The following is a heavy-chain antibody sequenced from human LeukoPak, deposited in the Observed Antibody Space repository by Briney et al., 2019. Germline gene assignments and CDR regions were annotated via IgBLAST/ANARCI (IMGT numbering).Heavy chain of an antibody. D-gene: IGHD3-16*02. Sequence: ASVKVSCKASGGTFSSYAISWVRQAPGQGLEWMGRIIPILAIAKYAQKFQGRITITADKSTSTAYMELSSLRSEDTAVYYCARDLGRLGELSLRWFDPWGQGTLVTVSS. CDR2: IIPILAIA. CDR3: ARDLGRLGELSLRWFDP. V-gene: IGHV1-69*04. J-gene: IGHJ5*02. CDR1: GGTFSSYA.